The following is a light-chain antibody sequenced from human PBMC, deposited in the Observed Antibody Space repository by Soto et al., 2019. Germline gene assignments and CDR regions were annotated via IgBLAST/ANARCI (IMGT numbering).Light chain of an antibody. Sequence: VMTQSPATLSLSPGDRATLSWRASQGVSGSLAWYQQKTGQAPRILIYGASTRATGIPDRLSGSGSGTDLNLTISRLEPEDSAVYYCQQYGSSPRTCGQGTKVDIK. CDR2: GAS. V-gene: IGKV3-20*01. CDR3: QQYGSSPRT. CDR1: QGVSGS. J-gene: IGKJ1*01.